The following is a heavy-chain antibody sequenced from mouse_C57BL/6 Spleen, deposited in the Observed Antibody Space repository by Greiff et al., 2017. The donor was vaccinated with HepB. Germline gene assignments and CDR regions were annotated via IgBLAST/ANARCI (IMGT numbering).Heavy chain of an antibody. Sequence: VQLQQSGPELVKPGASVKMSCKASGYTFTDYNMHWVKQSHGKSLEWIGNINPNNGGTSYNQKFKGKATLTVNKSSSTAYMELRSLTSEDSAVYYCLTTVVDYAMDDWGQGTSVTVSS. CDR3: LTTVVDYAMDD. J-gene: IGHJ4*01. D-gene: IGHD1-1*01. CDR1: GYTFTDYN. CDR2: INPNNGGT. V-gene: IGHV1-22*01.